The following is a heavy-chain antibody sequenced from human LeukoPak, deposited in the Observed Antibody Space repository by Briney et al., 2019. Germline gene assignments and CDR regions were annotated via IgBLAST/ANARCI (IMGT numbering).Heavy chain of an antibody. J-gene: IGHJ3*01. Sequence: GGSLRLSCAASGFTFRTYWMSWIRQGPGNEPGWGAVINQDGSEEYYLQSVQGRFTVSRNNAQNAVFLQMTYLRADDTAVYYCARWKMELERNAFDFWGQGTVVTVSS. CDR1: GFTFRTYW. CDR2: INQDGSEE. D-gene: IGHD1-26*01. CDR3: ARWKMELERNAFDF. V-gene: IGHV3-7*01.